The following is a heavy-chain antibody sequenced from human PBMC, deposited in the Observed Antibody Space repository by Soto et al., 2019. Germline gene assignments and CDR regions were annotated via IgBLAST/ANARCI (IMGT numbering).Heavy chain of an antibody. CDR3: ARTSAITIFGVVRNPKHDY. CDR2: IYYSGST. D-gene: IGHD3-3*01. CDR1: GGSISSGDYY. Sequence: PSETLYLNCTVSGGSISSGDYYWSWIRQPPGKGLEWIGHIYYSGSTYYNPSLKSRVTISVDTSKNQFSLKLSSVTAADTAVYYCARTSAITIFGVVRNPKHDYWGQGTLVTVSS. J-gene: IGHJ4*02. V-gene: IGHV4-30-4*01.